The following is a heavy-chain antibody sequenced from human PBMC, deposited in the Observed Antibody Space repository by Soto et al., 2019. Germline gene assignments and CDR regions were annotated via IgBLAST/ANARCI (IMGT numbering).Heavy chain of an antibody. J-gene: IGHJ4*02. D-gene: IGHD5-18*01. Sequence: EVQLLESGGGLVQPGGSLRLSCAASGITFSNYALSWVRQAPGKGLEWVSGISASATGTYYADSVKGRFTISRDNSKSTLYLHMNTLRADDTAIYYCAKEGGGGTAMVTSYFDYWGKGTLVTVSS. CDR2: ISASATGT. V-gene: IGHV3-23*01. CDR3: AKEGGGGTAMVTSYFDY. CDR1: GITFSNYA.